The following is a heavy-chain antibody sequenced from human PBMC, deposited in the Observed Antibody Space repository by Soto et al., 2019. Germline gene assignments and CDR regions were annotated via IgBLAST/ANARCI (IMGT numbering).Heavy chain of an antibody. CDR2: INAGNGNI. CDR1: GYTFANYA. J-gene: IGHJ6*03. Sequence: QVQLVQSGAEVKKPGASVKVSCKASGYTFANYAIQWVSQAPGQRLEWMGWINAGNGNIEYSQRFQGRVTITRDTSATTVYMELSSLRSEDTAVYYCATHILTGYYYYFYMDVWGKGTTVTVSS. V-gene: IGHV1-3*01. CDR3: ATHILTGYYYYFYMDV. D-gene: IGHD3-9*01.